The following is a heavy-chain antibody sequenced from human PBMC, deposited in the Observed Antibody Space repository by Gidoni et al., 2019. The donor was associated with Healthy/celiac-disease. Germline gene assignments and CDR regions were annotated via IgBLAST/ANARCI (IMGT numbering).Heavy chain of an antibody. CDR2: ISYDGSNK. Sequence: QVQLVESGGGVVQPGRSLRLSCAASGFTFSSYGMHWVRQAPGKGLEWVAVISYDGSNKYYADSVKGRFTISRDNSKNTLYLQMNSLRAEDTAVYYCAKASGGGSTSPSYFDLWGRGTLVTVSS. V-gene: IGHV3-30*18. CDR3: AKASGGGSTSPSYFDL. J-gene: IGHJ2*01. D-gene: IGHD2-2*01. CDR1: GFTFSSYG.